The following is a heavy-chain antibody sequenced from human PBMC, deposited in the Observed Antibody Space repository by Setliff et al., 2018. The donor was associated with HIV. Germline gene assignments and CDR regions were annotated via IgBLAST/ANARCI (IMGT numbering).Heavy chain of an antibody. D-gene: IGHD3-16*01. CDR3: ARASPEAGGGFYSYYYMDV. CDR1: GDSISSHY. J-gene: IGHJ6*03. CDR2: ISDSGGT. Sequence: SLTCTVSGDSISSHYWTWVRQPPGEGLDWIGYISDSGGTNYNPSLKSRVIISTDTSNNKFSLRLSSVTAADTAMYYCARASPEAGGGFYSYYYMDVWGKGTTVTVSS. V-gene: IGHV4-59*11.